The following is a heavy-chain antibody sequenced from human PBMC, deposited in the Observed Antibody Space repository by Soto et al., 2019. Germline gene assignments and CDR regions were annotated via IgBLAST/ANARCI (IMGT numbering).Heavy chain of an antibody. D-gene: IGHD7-27*01. Sequence: QVHVVQSGAEVKKPGSSVKVPCKAYGGTFNSFGIKWVRQAPGQGLEWVGGIIPVFGTINYAQKFRGRVTITADASTSTSYMELSSLRSDDTAVYYCAIENWGPWGHYFDYWGQGTLVTVSS. CDR2: IIPVFGTI. V-gene: IGHV1-69*01. CDR3: AIENWGPWGHYFDY. J-gene: IGHJ4*02. CDR1: GGTFNSFG.